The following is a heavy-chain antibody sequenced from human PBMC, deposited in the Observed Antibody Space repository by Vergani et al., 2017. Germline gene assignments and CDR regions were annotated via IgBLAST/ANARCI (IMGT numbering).Heavy chain of an antibody. Sequence: QVQLVESGGGVVQPGRSLRLSCAASGFTFSSYGMHWVRQAPGKGLEWVAVISYDGSNKYYADSVKGRFTISRDNSKNTLYLQMNSLRAEDTAVYYCAKSPHGYSYDYWGQGTLVTVSS. J-gene: IGHJ4*02. D-gene: IGHD5-18*01. CDR1: GFTFSSYG. CDR3: AKSPHGYSYDY. CDR2: ISYDGSNK. V-gene: IGHV3-30*18.